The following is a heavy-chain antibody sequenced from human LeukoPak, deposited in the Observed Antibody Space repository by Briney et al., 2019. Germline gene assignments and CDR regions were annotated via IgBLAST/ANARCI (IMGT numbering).Heavy chain of an antibody. Sequence: GRSLRLSCAASGFTFSSYGMHWVRQAPGKGLEWVSAISGSGGSTYYADSVKGRFTISRDNSKNTLYLQMNSLRAEDTAVYYCAKDQVYCSSTSCSWGQGTLVTVSS. CDR1: GFTFSSYG. CDR2: ISGSGGST. V-gene: IGHV3-23*01. D-gene: IGHD2-2*01. CDR3: AKDQVYCSSTSCS. J-gene: IGHJ4*02.